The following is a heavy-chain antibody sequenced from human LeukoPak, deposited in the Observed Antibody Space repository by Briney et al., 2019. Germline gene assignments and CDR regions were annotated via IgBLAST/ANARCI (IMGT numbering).Heavy chain of an antibody. D-gene: IGHD2-15*01. CDR2: IRSKANSYAT. J-gene: IGHJ4*02. CDR1: GFTFSGSA. V-gene: IGHV3-73*01. Sequence: GGSLRLSCAASGFTFSGSAMHWVRQASGKGLEWVGRIRSKANSYATAYAASVKGRFTISRDDSKNTAYLQMNSLKTEDTAVYYCTGRGSNFDYWGQGTLVTVSS. CDR3: TGRGSNFDY.